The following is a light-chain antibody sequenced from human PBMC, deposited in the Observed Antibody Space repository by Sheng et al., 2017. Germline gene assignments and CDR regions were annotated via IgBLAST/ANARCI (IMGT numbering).Light chain of an antibody. CDR3: QQYDNLPYT. CDR2: CN. Sequence: DTQMTQSPSSLSAFEGDRVTITCQASQDISNCLNWYQQKPGKAPKLPDLRCNLFGNRGPIKVQWKWIWDKFYFTISSLQPEDIATYYCQQYDNLPYTFGQGTKLEIK. J-gene: IGKJ2*01. CDR1: QDISNC. V-gene: IGKV1-33*01.